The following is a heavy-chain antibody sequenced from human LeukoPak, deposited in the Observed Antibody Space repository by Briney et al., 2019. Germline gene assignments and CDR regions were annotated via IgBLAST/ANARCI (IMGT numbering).Heavy chain of an antibody. Sequence: PGGSLRLSCAASGFTFSSYGMHWVRQAPGKGLEWVAFIRYDGSNKYYADSVKGRFTISRDNSKNTLYLQMNSLRAEDTAVYYCAKGRGCSYTIFDYWGQGTLVTVSS. CDR3: AKGRGCSYTIFDY. J-gene: IGHJ4*02. D-gene: IGHD5-18*01. CDR1: GFTFSSYG. V-gene: IGHV3-30*02. CDR2: IRYDGSNK.